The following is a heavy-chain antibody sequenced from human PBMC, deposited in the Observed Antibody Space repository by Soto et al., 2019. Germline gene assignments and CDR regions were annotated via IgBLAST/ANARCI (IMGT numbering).Heavy chain of an antibody. CDR3: ARDGYCSSTSCYRTKPYGMDF. CDR1: GFTFSSYA. V-gene: IGHV3-30-3*01. CDR2: ISYDGSNK. J-gene: IGHJ6*02. Sequence: HPGGSLRLSCAASGFTFSSYAMHWVRQAPGKGLEWVAVISYDGSNKYYADSVKGRFTISRDNSKNTLYLQMNSLRAEDTAVYYCARDGYCSSTSCYRTKPYGMDFWGQGTTVTVSS. D-gene: IGHD2-2*03.